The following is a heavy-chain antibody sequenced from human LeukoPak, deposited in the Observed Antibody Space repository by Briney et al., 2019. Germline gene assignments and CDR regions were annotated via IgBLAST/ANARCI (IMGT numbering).Heavy chain of an antibody. J-gene: IGHJ3*02. D-gene: IGHD3-10*01. V-gene: IGHV3-23*01. Sequence: GGSLRLSCAASGFTFSSYGMNWGRQAPGEGLGWGSAISGSGGSTYYADSVKGRFTISRDNSKNTLYLRMNSLRADDTAVYYCAKDLRHYCGSGRGSLDAFDIWGQGTMVTVSS. CDR1: GFTFSSYG. CDR3: AKDLRHYCGSGRGSLDAFDI. CDR2: ISGSGGST.